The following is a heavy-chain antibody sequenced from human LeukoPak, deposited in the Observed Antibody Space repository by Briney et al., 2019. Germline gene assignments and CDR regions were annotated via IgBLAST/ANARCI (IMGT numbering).Heavy chain of an antibody. CDR1: GFTVSSTY. CDR3: ARDVLPYCSGGSCTIDY. CDR2: IYSGGST. J-gene: IGHJ4*02. Sequence: GGSLKLSCAASGFTVSSTYLSWVRQAPGKGLEWVSVIYSGGSTYYADSVKGRFTISRDNSKNTLYLQMNSLRAEDTAVYYCARDVLPYCSGGSCTIDYWGQGTLVTVSS. D-gene: IGHD2-15*01. V-gene: IGHV3-66*01.